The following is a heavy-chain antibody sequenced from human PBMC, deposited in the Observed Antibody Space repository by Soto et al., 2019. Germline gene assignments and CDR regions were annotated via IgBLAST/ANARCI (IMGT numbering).Heavy chain of an antibody. CDR1: GFTFSSYA. V-gene: IGHV3-64*01. CDR3: ARAYGDGYYYYYMDV. J-gene: IGHJ6*03. CDR2: ISSNGGST. D-gene: IGHD4-17*01. Sequence: GGSLRLSCAASGFTFSSYAMHWVRQAPGKGLEYVSAISSNGGSTYYANSVKGRFTISRDNSKNTLYLQMGSLRAEDMAVYYCARAYGDGYYYYYMDVWGKGTTVTVSS.